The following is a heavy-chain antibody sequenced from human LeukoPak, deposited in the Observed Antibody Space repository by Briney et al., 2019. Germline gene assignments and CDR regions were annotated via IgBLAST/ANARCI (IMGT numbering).Heavy chain of an antibody. J-gene: IGHJ4*02. Sequence: GGSLRLSCAASGFTFSSYSMNWVRQAPGKGLEWVSSISTSSSFIYYANSVKGRFTISRDNAKNSLYLQMNSLRAEDTAVYYCVRDRDSVAGTSGNCGYWGQGTLVTVSS. V-gene: IGHV3-21*01. CDR2: ISTSSSFI. CDR3: VRDRDSVAGTSGNCGY. CDR1: GFTFSSYS. D-gene: IGHD6-19*01.